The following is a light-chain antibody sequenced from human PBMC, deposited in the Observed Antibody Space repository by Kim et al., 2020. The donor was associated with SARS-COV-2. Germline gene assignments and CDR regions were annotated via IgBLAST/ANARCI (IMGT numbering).Light chain of an antibody. Sequence: VSPGERATPSCRASQSVRTNLAWYQQKPGQPPRLLISAVSTRAAGIPARFSGSGSGTEFTLTFSSLQSEDFAVYYCQQYNIWPRTFGQGTKVDIK. V-gene: IGKV3-15*01. J-gene: IGKJ1*01. CDR3: QQYNIWPRT. CDR1: QSVRTN. CDR2: AVS.